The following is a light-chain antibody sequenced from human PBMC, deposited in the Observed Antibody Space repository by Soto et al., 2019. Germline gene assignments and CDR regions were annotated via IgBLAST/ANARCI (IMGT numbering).Light chain of an antibody. CDR1: NTDVGAYDY. CDR3: SSYSTISNLV. CDR2: DVI. J-gene: IGLJ1*01. V-gene: IGLV2-14*03. Sequence: QSALTQPASVSGSPGQSITISCSGTNTDVGAYDYVSWYQQHPGKAPKLILYDVINRPSGVSDRFSGSKSGNTASLTISGLQAEDEAEYFCSSYSTISNLVFGPGTKLTVL.